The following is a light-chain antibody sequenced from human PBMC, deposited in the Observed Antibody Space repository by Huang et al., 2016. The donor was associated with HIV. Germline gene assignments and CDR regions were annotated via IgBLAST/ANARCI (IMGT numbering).Light chain of an antibody. Sequence: EIVLTQSPVTLSLSPGERATLSCWASQSIGSYLAWYQHKPGQAPRRLIFDASKRATGIPARFSGSGSGTDFILTISNLEPEDFALYYCQQRNNWPLTFGGGTKVEI. CDR3: QQRNNWPLT. J-gene: IGKJ4*01. CDR1: QSIGSY. V-gene: IGKV3-11*01. CDR2: DAS.